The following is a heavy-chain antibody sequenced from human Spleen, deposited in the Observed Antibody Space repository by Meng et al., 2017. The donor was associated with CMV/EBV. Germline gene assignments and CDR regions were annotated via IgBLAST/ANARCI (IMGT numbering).Heavy chain of an antibody. V-gene: IGHV4-39*07. CDR2: IYYSGTT. D-gene: IGHD1-14*01. CDR3: ARAGGWFDP. Sequence: SETLSLTCTVSGGSISRTSYYWGWIRQSTGKGLEWVGSIYYSGTTYFNPSLKSRVSISLDSSKNQFSLNLNSVTAADTAVYYCARAGGWFDPWGQGTLVTVSS. J-gene: IGHJ5*02. CDR1: GGSISRTSYY.